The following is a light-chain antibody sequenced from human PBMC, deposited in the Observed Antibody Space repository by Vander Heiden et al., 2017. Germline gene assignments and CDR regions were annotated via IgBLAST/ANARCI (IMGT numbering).Light chain of an antibody. Sequence: DIQMTQSPSTLSASVGDRVTITCRASQSISSWLAWYQQKPGKAPKLLIYKASNLQSGVPSRFSGSGSGTEFTLTISSLQPDDFATYYFQQDNRPYTFGQGTKIEIK. CDR1: QSISSW. V-gene: IGKV1-5*03. J-gene: IGKJ2*01. CDR3: QQDNRPYT. CDR2: KAS.